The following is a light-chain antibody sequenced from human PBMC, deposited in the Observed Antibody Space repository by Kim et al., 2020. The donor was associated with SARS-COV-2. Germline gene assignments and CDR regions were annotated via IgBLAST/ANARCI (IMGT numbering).Light chain of an antibody. V-gene: IGLV3-21*04. J-gene: IGLJ2*01. CDR1: NIGSKS. Sequence: SYELTQPPSVSVAPGKTARITCGGNNIGSKSVHWYQQKPGQAPVLVIYYDSDGPSGIPERFSGSNSGNTATLTISRVEAGDEADYYCQVWDSSSDHPLVFGGGTQLTVL. CDR3: QVWDSSSDHPLV. CDR2: YDS.